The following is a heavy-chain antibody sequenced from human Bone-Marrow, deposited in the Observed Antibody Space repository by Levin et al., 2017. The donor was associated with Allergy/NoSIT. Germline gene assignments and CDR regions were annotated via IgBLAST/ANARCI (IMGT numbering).Heavy chain of an antibody. V-gene: IGHV3-30*14. CDR1: GFTFNRYV. CDR2: MSYDGTTQ. J-gene: IGHJ6*02. CDR3: AGGIWFGELPYYYYYGMDM. Sequence: GESLKISCGASGFTFNRYVMYWVRQAPGKGLEWVGLMSYDGTTQYYADSAKGRFTISRDISKNMLYLQMSSLRVEDTAVYYCAGGIWFGELPYYYYYGMDMWGPGTAVTVS. D-gene: IGHD3-10*01.